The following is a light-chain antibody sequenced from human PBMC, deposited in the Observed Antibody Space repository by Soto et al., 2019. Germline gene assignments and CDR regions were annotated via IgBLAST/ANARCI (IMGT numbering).Light chain of an antibody. CDR2: DVT. J-gene: IGLJ1*01. CDR1: SSDVGGYNY. CDR3: SSYTGSSTYV. V-gene: IGLV2-14*01. Sequence: QSALTQPASVSGSPGQSIAMSCTGTSSDVGGYNYVSWYQQHPGKAPKLIIYDVTSRPSGVSNRFSGSKSGNTASLTISGLQAEDEADSYCSSYTGSSTYVFGTGTKVTVL.